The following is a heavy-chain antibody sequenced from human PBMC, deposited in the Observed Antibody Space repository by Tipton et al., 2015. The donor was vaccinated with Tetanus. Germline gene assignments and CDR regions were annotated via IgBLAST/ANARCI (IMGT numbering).Heavy chain of an antibody. CDR3: ARGLMGYYYDSSGPYFDY. J-gene: IGHJ4*02. CDR2: IYYSGST. D-gene: IGHD3-22*01. V-gene: IGHV4-30-4*01. CDR1: GGSISSGDYY. Sequence: TLSLTCTVSGGSISSGDYYWSWIRQPPGKGLEWIGYIYYSGSTYYNPSLKSRVTISVDTSKNHFSLKLSSVTAADTAVYYCARGLMGYYYDSSGPYFDYWGQGTLVTVSS.